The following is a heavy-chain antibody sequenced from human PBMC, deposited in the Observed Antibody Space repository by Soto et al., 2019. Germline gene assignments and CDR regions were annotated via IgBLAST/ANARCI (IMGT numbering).Heavy chain of an antibody. J-gene: IGHJ6*02. V-gene: IGHV1-46*01. Sequence: GASVKVSCKASGYTFTSYYMHWVRQAPGQGLEWMGIINPSGGSTSYAQKFQGRVTMTRDTSTSTVYMELSSLRSEDTAVYYCARDLSNSGYDNYGMAVWGQGTTVTVSS. D-gene: IGHD5-12*01. CDR3: ARDLSNSGYDNYGMAV. CDR2: INPSGGST. CDR1: GYTFTSYY.